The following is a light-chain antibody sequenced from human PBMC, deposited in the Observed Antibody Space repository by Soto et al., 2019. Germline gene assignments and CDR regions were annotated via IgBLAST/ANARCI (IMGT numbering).Light chain of an antibody. J-gene: IGLJ1*01. Sequence: VLTQPPPASGTPRPGGLISFSGGSSNIGRNTVNWYQHLPGTAPRLLIYTNDQRPSGVPDRFSGSKSGTSAPLAISGLQSEDEADYYCAAWDDTSSFVFGTGTKVTVL. CDR3: AAWDDTSSFV. CDR1: SSNIGRNT. CDR2: TND. V-gene: IGLV1-44*01.